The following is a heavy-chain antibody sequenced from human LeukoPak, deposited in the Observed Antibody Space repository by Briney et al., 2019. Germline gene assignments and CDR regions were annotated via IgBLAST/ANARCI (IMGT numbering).Heavy chain of an antibody. CDR3: ARSGGEVVAATDYFDY. CDR1: GGSFSGYY. CDR2: INHSGST. J-gene: IGHJ4*02. Sequence: LETLSLTCAVYGGSFSGYYWRWIRQPPGKGLEWIGEINHSGSTNYNPSLKSRVTISVDTSKNQFSLKLSSVTAADTAVYYCARSGGEVVAATDYFDYWGQGTLVTVSS. D-gene: IGHD2-15*01. V-gene: IGHV4-34*01.